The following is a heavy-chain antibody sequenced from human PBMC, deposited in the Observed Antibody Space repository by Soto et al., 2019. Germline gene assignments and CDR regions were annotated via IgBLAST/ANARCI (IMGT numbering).Heavy chain of an antibody. CDR3: AKDDSEYSNYWTSFDY. CDR2: ISFDGSIT. D-gene: IGHD4-4*01. J-gene: IGHJ4*02. V-gene: IGHV3-30*18. CDR1: GFSFSHYG. Sequence: QVQLVESGGGVVQHGSSLRLSCAASGFSFSHYGMEWVRQAPGKGLEWVAVISFDGSITSYADAVKGRFTISRDNYKGTLSLHMDSLRPEDTAMYYCAKDDSEYSNYWTSFDYWGQGALVTVSS.